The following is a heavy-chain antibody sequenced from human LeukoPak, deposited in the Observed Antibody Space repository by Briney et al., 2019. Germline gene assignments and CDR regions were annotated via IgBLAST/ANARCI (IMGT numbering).Heavy chain of an antibody. D-gene: IGHD2-15*01. CDR1: GYTFTSYG. J-gene: IGHJ6*04. CDR2: ISAYNGNT. V-gene: IGHV1-18*04. CDR3: ARGPGGGSLYYYYGMDV. Sequence: ASVKVSCKASGYTFTSYGISWVRQAPGQGLEWMGWISAYNGNTNYAQKLQGRVTMTTDTSTSTAYMELRSLRSDDTAVYYCARGPGGGSLYYYYGMDVWGKGTTVTVSS.